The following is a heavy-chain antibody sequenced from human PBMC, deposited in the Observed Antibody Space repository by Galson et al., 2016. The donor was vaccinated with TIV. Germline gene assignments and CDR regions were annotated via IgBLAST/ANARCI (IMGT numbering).Heavy chain of an antibody. V-gene: IGHV3-33*01. J-gene: IGHJ5*02. Sequence: SLRLSCATSGFTFSRYGMHWVRQAPGKGLEWVAVMWYEGNNRDYADSVKGRFTISRDNSKNTLYLHTNSLRVEDTAVYYCARMFGLDSGYDAWGQGTLVTVSS. CDR2: MWYEGNNR. D-gene: IGHD5-12*01. CDR3: ARMFGLDSGYDA. CDR1: GFTFSRYG.